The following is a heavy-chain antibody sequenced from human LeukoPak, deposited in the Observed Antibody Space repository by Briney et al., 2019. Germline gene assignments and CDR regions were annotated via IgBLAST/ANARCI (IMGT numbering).Heavy chain of an antibody. CDR2: IRSKAYGGTT. CDR1: GFTFSSYW. D-gene: IGHD1-14*01. V-gene: IGHV3-49*03. Sequence: GGSLRLSCAASGFTFSSYWMSWFRQAPGKGLEWVGFIRSKAYGGTTEYAASVKGRFTISRDDSKSIAYLQMNSLKTEDTAVYYCTRDFRRWFDPWGQGTLVTVSS. J-gene: IGHJ5*02. CDR3: TRDFRRWFDP.